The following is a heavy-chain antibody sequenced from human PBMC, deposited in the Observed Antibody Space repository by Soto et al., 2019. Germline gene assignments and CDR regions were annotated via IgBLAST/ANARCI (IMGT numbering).Heavy chain of an antibody. CDR3: ARDDEGGSDCDLGY. CDR1: GFTFSSHA. D-gene: IGHD1-26*01. Sequence: QVQLVEAGGGVVQPGSSLRLSCAVSGFTFSSHAMHWFRQAPGKGLEWVALIYYAGNNKYYADSVKGRFTTSRDNSKNTMYLQMNSLRVEDTAVYYCARDDEGGSDCDLGYWGQGALVTVSS. V-gene: IGHV3-30-3*01. CDR2: IYYAGNNK. J-gene: IGHJ4*02.